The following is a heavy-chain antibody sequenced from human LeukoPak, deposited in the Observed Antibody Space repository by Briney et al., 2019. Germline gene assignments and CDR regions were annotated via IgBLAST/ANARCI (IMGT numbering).Heavy chain of an antibody. D-gene: IGHD1-26*01. V-gene: IGHV4-4*07. Sequence: PSETLSLTCTVSGGSICNYYWSWIRQPAGKGLEWIGHIYITGSTNYNPSLKSRVTMSVDTSKNQFSLKVSSVTAADTAVYYCARVRSGSYYTDYWGQGTLVTVSS. CDR2: IYITGST. CDR3: ARVRSGSYYTDY. J-gene: IGHJ4*02. CDR1: GGSICNYY.